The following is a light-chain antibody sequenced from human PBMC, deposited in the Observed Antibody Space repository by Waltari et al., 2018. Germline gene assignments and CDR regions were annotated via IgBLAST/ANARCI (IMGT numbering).Light chain of an antibody. CDR2: RNN. CDR3: AAWDDSLRGAV. CDR1: PSNIGSNY. Sequence: QSVLTQPPSASGTPGQRVTLSCSGSPSNIGSNYVSWYQHLPGMAPKLLISRNNQRPSGVSDRFSASKSGTSASLAIGGLRSDDEAEYYCAAWDDSLRGAVFGTGTKVSVL. V-gene: IGLV1-47*01. J-gene: IGLJ1*01.